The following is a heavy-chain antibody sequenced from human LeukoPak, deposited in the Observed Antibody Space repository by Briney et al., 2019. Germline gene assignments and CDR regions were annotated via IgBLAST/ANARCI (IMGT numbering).Heavy chain of an antibody. D-gene: IGHD3-22*01. V-gene: IGHV5-51*01. CDR3: ARPGYYDSSGYPDAFDI. CDR2: IYPGDSDT. J-gene: IGHJ3*02. CDR1: GYSFTSYW. Sequence: GESLKISCEGSGYSFTSYWIGWVRQMPGKGLEWMGTIYPGDSDTRYSPSFQGQVTISADKSISTAYLQWSSLKASDTAMYYCARPGYYDSSGYPDAFDIWGQGTMVTVSS.